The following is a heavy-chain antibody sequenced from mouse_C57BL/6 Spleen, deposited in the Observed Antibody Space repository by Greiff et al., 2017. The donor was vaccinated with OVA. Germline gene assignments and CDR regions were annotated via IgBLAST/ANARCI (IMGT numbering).Heavy chain of an antibody. CDR2: INYDGSST. CDR3: ARDKDYGSSYVGYFDV. CDR1: GFTFSDYY. Sequence: EVMLVESEGGLVQPGSSMKLSCTASGFTFSDYYMAWVRQVPEKGLEWVANINYDGSSTYYLDSLKSRFIISRDNAKNILYLQMSSLKSEDTATYYCARDKDYGSSYVGYFDVWGTGTTVTVSS. J-gene: IGHJ1*03. V-gene: IGHV5-16*01. D-gene: IGHD1-1*01.